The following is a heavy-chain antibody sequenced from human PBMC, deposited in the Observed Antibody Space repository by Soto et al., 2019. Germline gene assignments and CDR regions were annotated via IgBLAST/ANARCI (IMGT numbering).Heavy chain of an antibody. CDR1: GGSISNNNYY. CDR2: ISYSGIT. D-gene: IGHD3-22*01. Sequence: SETLSLTCSVSGGSISNNNYYWGWVRQPPGKGLEWIASISYSGITYYNPSLRSRVTKSVDTSKNQMFLTMTNMDPVDTATYYCAHRSTYYYDTNGYWGLYFDYWGQGTLVTVSS. V-gene: IGHV4-39*07. J-gene: IGHJ4*02. CDR3: AHRSTYYYDTNGYWGLYFDY.